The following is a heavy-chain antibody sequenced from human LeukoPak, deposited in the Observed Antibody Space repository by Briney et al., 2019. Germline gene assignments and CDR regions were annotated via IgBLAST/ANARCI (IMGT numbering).Heavy chain of an antibody. CDR3: ARLRGYSGYGDFDY. CDR2: IYSGGST. J-gene: IGHJ4*02. D-gene: IGHD5-12*01. CDR1: GFTVSSNY. V-gene: IGHV3-53*01. Sequence: GGSLRLSCAASGFTVSSNYMSWVRQAPGKGLEWVSVIYSGGSTYYADSVKGRFTISRDNSNNALYLQMNSPRAEDTAVYYCARLRGYSGYGDFDYWGQGTLVTVSS.